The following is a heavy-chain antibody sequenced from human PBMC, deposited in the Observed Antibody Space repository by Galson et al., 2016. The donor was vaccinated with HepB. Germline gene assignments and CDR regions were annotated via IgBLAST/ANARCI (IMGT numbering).Heavy chain of an antibody. V-gene: IGHV1-46*01. J-gene: IGHJ6*02. CDR2: INPSGGST. Sequence: SVKVSCKASGYTFTGYYMHWVRQAPGQGLEWMGIINPSGGSTSYAQKFQGRVTMTRDTSTSTVYMELSSLRSEDTAVYYCARDDYLLRFQYGMDVWGQGTTVTVSS. D-gene: IGHD4/OR15-4a*01. CDR1: GYTFTGYY. CDR3: ARDDYLLRFQYGMDV.